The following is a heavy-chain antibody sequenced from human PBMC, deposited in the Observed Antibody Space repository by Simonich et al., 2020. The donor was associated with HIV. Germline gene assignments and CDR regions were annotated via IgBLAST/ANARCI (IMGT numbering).Heavy chain of an antibody. D-gene: IGHD6-19*01. J-gene: IGHJ4*02. CDR3: ARLSGWGFDY. Sequence: GGSLRLSCAASGFTFSTYWMTWVRQAPGKGLEWVANINQDGSERYYVDSVKGHITISRDNAKNSVYLQMNSLRAEDTAVYYCARLSGWGFDYWGQGILVTVSS. CDR2: INQDGSER. CDR1: GFTFSTYW. V-gene: IGHV3-7*01.